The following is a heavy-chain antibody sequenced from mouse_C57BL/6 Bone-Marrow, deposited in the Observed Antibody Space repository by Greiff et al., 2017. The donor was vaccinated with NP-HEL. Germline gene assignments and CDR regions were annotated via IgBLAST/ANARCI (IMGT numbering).Heavy chain of an antibody. J-gene: IGHJ2*01. CDR1: GFTITDSY. V-gene: IGHV14-1*01. CDR2: IDPEYFAT. D-gene: IGHD1-1*01. CDR3: TTLYYYGSSLDY. Sequence: VQLQQSGAELVRPWASVKLSCTASGFTITDSYMPWLTHRPDQGLACIVRIDPEYFATEYAPKFQGKATMTADTSSNTAYLQLSSLTSEDTAVYYCTTLYYYGSSLDYWGQGTTLTVSS.